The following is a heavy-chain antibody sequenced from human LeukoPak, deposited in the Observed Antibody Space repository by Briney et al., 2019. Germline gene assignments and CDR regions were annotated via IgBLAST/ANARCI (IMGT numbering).Heavy chain of an antibody. J-gene: IGHJ4*02. Sequence: PGGSLRLSCAASGFTFSSYGMHWVRQAPGKGLEWVAVIWYDGCNKYYADSVKGRFTISRDNSKNTLYLQMNSLRAEDTAVYYCAKVMVRGVLDYWGQGTLVTVSS. CDR2: IWYDGCNK. V-gene: IGHV3-33*06. CDR1: GFTFSSYG. D-gene: IGHD3-10*01. CDR3: AKVMVRGVLDY.